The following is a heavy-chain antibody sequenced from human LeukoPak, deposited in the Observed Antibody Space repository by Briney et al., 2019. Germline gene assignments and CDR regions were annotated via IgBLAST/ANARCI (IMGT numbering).Heavy chain of an antibody. CDR1: GGSISSYY. D-gene: IGHD2-15*01. Sequence: PSETLSLTCTVSGGSISSYYWSWIRQPPGKGLEWIGYIYYSGSTNYNPSLKSRVTISVDTSKNQFSLKLSSVTAADTAVYYCARGRSGGSPSWFDPWGQGTLVTVSS. CDR2: IYYSGST. J-gene: IGHJ5*02. CDR3: ARGRSGGSPSWFDP. V-gene: IGHV4-59*01.